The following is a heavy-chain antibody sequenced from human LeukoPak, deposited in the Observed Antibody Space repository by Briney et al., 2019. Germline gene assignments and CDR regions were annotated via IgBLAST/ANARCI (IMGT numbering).Heavy chain of an antibody. CDR1: GYTFTSYY. V-gene: IGHV1-46*01. J-gene: IGHJ4*02. CDR2: INPSGGST. D-gene: IGHD6-19*01. Sequence: GASVKVSRKASGYTFTSYYMHWVRQAPGQGLEWMGIINPSGGSTSYAQKFQGRVTMTRDTSTSTVYMELSSLRSEDTAVYYCARDPVAVGYFDYWGQGTLVTVSS. CDR3: ARDPVAVGYFDY.